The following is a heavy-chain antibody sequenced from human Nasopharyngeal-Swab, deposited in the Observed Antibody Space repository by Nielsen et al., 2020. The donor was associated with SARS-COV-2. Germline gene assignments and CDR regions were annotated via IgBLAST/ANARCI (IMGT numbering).Heavy chain of an antibody. CDR2: ISYDGSNK. Sequence: GESLKISCAASGFTFSRYTMHWVRQAPGKGLKWVAVISYDGSNKYYADSVKGRFTISRDISKNTLYLQMNSLRAEDTAVFYCASTPLDSSGYYYACHYWGRGTLVTVSS. V-gene: IGHV3-30-3*01. D-gene: IGHD3-22*01. CDR3: ASTPLDSSGYYYACHY. J-gene: IGHJ4*02. CDR1: GFTFSRYT.